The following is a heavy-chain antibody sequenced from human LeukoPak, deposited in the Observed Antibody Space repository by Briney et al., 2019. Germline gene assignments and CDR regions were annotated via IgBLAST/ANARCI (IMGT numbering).Heavy chain of an antibody. CDR1: GGSISGYY. V-gene: IGHV4-59*01. D-gene: IGHD3-22*01. J-gene: IGHJ4*02. CDR2: IYYSGTT. Sequence: PSETLSLTCTFSGGSISGYYWSWIRQPPGKGLKWIGYIYYSGTTNYNPSLKSRVTISVDTSKNQFSLKLSSVTAADTAVYYCARLEYDSSGYPYFDHWGQGTLVTVYS. CDR3: ARLEYDSSGYPYFDH.